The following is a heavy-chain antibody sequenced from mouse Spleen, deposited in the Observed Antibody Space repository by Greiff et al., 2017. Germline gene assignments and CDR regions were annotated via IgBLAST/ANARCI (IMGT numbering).Heavy chain of an antibody. J-gene: IGHJ3*01. V-gene: IGHV5-9*04. CDR1: GFTFSSYT. D-gene: IGHD1-2*01. CDR2: ISSGGGNN. CDR3: ARGEYGEEAWFAY. Sequence: EVNLVESGGGLVKPGGSLKLSCAASGFTFSSYTMSWVRQTPAKRLEWVATISSGGGNNYYPDSVKGRFTISRDNARNTLYLQMSSLRSAETAMDYCARGEYGEEAWFAYWGQGTLVTVSA.